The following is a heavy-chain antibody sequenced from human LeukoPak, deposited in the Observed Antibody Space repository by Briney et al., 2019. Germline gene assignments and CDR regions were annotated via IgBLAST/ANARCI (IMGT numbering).Heavy chain of an antibody. D-gene: IGHD4-17*01. CDR3: ARDTGRAFDI. CDR2: ISYDGGKE. J-gene: IGHJ3*02. CDR1: GFTFRNYG. Sequence: GGSLRLSCAASGFTFRNYGIHWVRQAPGKGLEWVAVISYDGGKEYYADSVKGRFTISRDNAKNTLYLQMNSLRAEDTAVYYCARDTGRAFDIWGQGTMVTVSS. V-gene: IGHV3-30*03.